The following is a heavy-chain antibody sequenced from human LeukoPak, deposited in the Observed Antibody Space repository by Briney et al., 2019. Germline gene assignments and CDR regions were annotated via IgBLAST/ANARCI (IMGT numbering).Heavy chain of an antibody. V-gene: IGHV4-38-2*02. CDR2: IYHTGDT. CDR1: GYSISSGHY. J-gene: IGHJ6*03. Sequence: SETLSLTCTVSGYSISSGHYWGWVRQPPGKGLEWIGTIYHTGDTYYNPSLKSRVTISVDTSTNQCSLKLSSVTAADTAVYYCARGDYYFMDVWGKGNTVTVSS. CDR3: ARGDYYFMDV.